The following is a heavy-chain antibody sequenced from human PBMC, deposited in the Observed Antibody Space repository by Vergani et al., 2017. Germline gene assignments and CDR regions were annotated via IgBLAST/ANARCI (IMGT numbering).Heavy chain of an antibody. CDR1: GLTFSSYG. Sequence: QVQLVESGGGVVQPGGSLRLSCAASGLTFSSYGMHWVRQAPGKGLEWVAFIRYDGSNKYYADSVKGRFTISRDNSKNTLYLQMNSLRAEDTAVYYCAKAVTYYYGSGSPHDYWGQGTLVTVSS. J-gene: IGHJ4*02. CDR3: AKAVTYYYGSGSPHDY. CDR2: IRYDGSNK. V-gene: IGHV3-30*02. D-gene: IGHD3-10*01.